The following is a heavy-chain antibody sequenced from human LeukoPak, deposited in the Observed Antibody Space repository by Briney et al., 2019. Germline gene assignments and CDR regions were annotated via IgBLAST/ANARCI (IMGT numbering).Heavy chain of an antibody. Sequence: GGSLRLSCAASGFTFRSYSMNWVRQAPGKVLQWVSYISSSSSTIYYADSVKGRFTISRDNAKNSLYLQMNSLRAEDTAVYYCASLDQDIVVVPAAGDGFHIWGQGTMVTVSS. V-gene: IGHV3-48*01. J-gene: IGHJ3*02. CDR3: ASLDQDIVVVPAAGDGFHI. CDR1: GFTFRSYS. CDR2: ISSSSSTI. D-gene: IGHD2-2*01.